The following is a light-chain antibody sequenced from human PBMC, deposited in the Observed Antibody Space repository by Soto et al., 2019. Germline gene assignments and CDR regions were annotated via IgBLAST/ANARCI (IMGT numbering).Light chain of an antibody. J-gene: IGKJ4*01. CDR3: QQYGSSPLT. CDR1: QSVSSNY. Sequence: EIVLTQSPGILSLSPGERASLSCRASQSVSSNYLAWYQQKPGQAPRLLIYGASSRATGIPDRFSGSGSGTDFTLTVSRLEPEDGVVYYCQQYGSSPLTFGGGTRVQIK. CDR2: GAS. V-gene: IGKV3-20*01.